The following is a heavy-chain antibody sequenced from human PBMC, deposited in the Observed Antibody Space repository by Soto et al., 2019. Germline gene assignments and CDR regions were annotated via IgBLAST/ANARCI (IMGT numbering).Heavy chain of an antibody. D-gene: IGHD1-1*01. CDR1: GYTFITYD. J-gene: IGHJ4*02. CDR3: ARRKERSGPHYFDS. V-gene: IGHV1-8*01. Sequence: GASVKVSCKASGYTFITYDINWVRQAPGQGLEWMGWMNPYNGNAGYAQKFQGRVTMTRNTSISTAYMGLTSLKSNDTAVYFCARRKERSGPHYFDSWGQGTLVTVSS. CDR2: MNPYNGNA.